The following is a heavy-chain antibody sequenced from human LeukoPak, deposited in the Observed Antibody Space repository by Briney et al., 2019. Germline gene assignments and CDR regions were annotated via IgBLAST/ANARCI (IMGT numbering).Heavy chain of an antibody. CDR3: ARDAPGYCSSTSCYLGGYWYFDL. V-gene: IGHV4-38-2*02. CDR1: GYSISSGYY. CDR2: IYHSGST. J-gene: IGHJ2*01. D-gene: IGHD2-2*01. Sequence: SETLSLTCTVSGYSISSGYYWGWIRQPPGKGLEWIGSIYHSGSTYYNPSLKSRVTISVDTSKNQFSLKLSSVTAADTAVYYCARDAPGYCSSTSCYLGGYWYFDLWGRGTLVTVSS.